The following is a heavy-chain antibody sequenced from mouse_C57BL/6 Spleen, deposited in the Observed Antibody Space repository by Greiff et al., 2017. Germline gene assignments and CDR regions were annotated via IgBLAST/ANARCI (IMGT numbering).Heavy chain of an antibody. CDR1: GYTFTSYW. J-gene: IGHJ4*01. D-gene: IGHD3-2*01. V-gene: IGHV1-64*01. Sequence: QVQLQQPGAELVKPGASVKLSCKASGYTFTSYWMHWVKQRPGQGLEWIGMIHPRSGSTNYNEKFKSKATLTVDKSSSTAYMQLSSLTSEDSAVXYCARARQLCPHYYAMDYWGQGTSVTVSS. CDR2: IHPRSGST. CDR3: ARARQLCPHYYAMDY.